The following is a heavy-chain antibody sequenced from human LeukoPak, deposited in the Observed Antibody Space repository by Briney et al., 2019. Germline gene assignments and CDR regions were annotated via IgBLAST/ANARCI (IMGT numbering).Heavy chain of an antibody. CDR2: INTKTGNP. Sequence: ASVKVSCKASGYTFTSYSMNWVRQAPGQGLEWMGWINTKTGNPTYAQAFTGRFVFSLDTSISTAYLQISSLKAEDTAIYYCARAVVTAIDYWGQGTLVTVSS. CDR3: ARAVVTAIDY. CDR1: GYTFTSYS. J-gene: IGHJ4*02. D-gene: IGHD2-21*02. V-gene: IGHV7-4-1*02.